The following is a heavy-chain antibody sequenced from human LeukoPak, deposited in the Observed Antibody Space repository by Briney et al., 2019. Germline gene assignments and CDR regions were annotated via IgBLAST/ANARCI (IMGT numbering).Heavy chain of an antibody. CDR3: ARDSSSGWYGTSLFDY. CDR2: INPNSGGT. J-gene: IGHJ4*02. V-gene: IGHV1-2*02. CDR1: GYTFTGYY. D-gene: IGHD6-19*01. Sequence: ASVKVSCKASGYTFTGYYMHWVRQAPGQGLEWMGWINPNSGGTNYAQKFQGRVTMTRDTSISTAYMELSRLRSDDTAVYYCARDSSSGWYGTSLFDYWGQGTLVTVSS.